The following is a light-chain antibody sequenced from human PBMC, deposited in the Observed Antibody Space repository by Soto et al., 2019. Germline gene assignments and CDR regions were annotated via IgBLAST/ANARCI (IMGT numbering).Light chain of an antibody. CDR2: AAS. Sequence: DIQMTQSPSSLSASVGDRVTITCRASQSISSYLNWYQQKPGKAPKLLIYAASSLQSGVPSRFGGSGSGTDFTLTISSLQPEDFATLYWQQSYSTLYTFGQGTKLEIK. J-gene: IGKJ2*01. V-gene: IGKV1-39*01. CDR3: QQSYSTLYT. CDR1: QSISSY.